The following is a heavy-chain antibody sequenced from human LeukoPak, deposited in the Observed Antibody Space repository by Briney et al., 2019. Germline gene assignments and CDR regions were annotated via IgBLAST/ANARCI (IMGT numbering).Heavy chain of an antibody. J-gene: IGHJ4*02. CDR3: AKDHVKKRFLEWPMGDFDY. Sequence: GGSLSLSCVASGVTFSSYTMNWVRQAPGKGLEWVSAISGSGGSTYYADSVKGRFTISRDNSKNTLYLKMNSLRAEDTAVYYSAKDHVKKRFLEWPMGDFDYWGQGTPVTVSS. D-gene: IGHD3-3*01. CDR1: GVTFSSYT. CDR2: ISGSGGST. V-gene: IGHV3-23*01.